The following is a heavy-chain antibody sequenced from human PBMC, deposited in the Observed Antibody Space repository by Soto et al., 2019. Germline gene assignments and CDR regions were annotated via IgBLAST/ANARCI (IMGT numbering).Heavy chain of an antibody. J-gene: IGHJ4*02. D-gene: IGHD2-21*02. V-gene: IGHV1-18*01. CDR2: ISAYNGDT. Sequence: QVQLVQSGAELRKPGASVKVSCKASGYPFISYGFSWVRQAPGQGLEWLGWISAYNGDTKYEQKFQGRITMTTASSTSTDDMELRSLQSDDTAVYYCARAVARAAIPLPVDYWGQGTLVTVSS. CDR1: GYPFISYG. CDR3: ARAVARAAIPLPVDY.